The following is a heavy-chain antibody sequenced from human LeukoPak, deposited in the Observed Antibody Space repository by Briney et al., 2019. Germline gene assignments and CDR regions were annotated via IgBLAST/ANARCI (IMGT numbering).Heavy chain of an antibody. CDR2: IYTSGST. CDR1: GGSISSGGYY. V-gene: IGHV4-61*02. CDR3: AREDSSGYYYGAFDI. Sequence: PSETLSLTCTVSGGSISSGGYYWSWIRQPAGKGLEWIGRIYTSGSTNYNPSLKSRVTMSVDTSKNQFSLKLSSVTAADTAVYYCAREDSSGYYYGAFDIWGQGTMVTVSS. D-gene: IGHD3-22*01. J-gene: IGHJ3*02.